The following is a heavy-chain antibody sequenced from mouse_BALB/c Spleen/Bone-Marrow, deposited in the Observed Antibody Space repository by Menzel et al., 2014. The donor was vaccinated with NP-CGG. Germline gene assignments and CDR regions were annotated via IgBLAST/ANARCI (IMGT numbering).Heavy chain of an antibody. V-gene: IGHV1-67*01. CDR2: ISTYSGNT. J-gene: IGHJ4*01. Sequence: QVQLQQSGPELVRPGVSVKISCKGSGCTFXDYAIHWVKQSPAKSLEWIGVISTYSGNTKYNQKFKDKATMTVDKSSSTAYMELARLTSEDSAIYYCARRTTGYAMDYWGQGTSVTVSS. CDR1: GCTFXDYA. CDR3: ARRTTGYAMDY.